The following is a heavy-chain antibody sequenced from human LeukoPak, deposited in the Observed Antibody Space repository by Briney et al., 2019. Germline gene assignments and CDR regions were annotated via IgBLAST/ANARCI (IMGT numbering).Heavy chain of an antibody. CDR1: GFTFSSYA. V-gene: IGHV3-23*01. CDR3: AKSLLPDTAVVTWEIDY. CDR2: NSGSCGST. Sequence: GGSLRLSCGASGFTFSSYAMSWVRQAPGKGLEWVSDNSGSCGSTYYADSVKGRFTISRDNSKNTLYLKMNSLRAEDTAVYYCAKSLLPDTAVVTWEIDYWGQGTLVTVSS. J-gene: IGHJ4*02. D-gene: IGHD5-18*01.